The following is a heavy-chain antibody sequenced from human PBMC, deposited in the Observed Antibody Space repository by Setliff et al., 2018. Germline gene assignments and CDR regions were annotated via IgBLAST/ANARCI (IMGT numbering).Heavy chain of an antibody. V-gene: IGHV4-30-2*03. CDR3: ARLGVVTDVFGTFDY. CDR1: GGSISSGGYS. Sequence: SETLSLTCAVSGGSISSGGYSWSWIRQPPGKGLEWIGSIYYSGSTNYNPSLKSRVTISVDTSKNQFSLKLSSVTAADTAVYYCARLGVVTDVFGTFDYWGQGTLVTVSS. D-gene: IGHD3-10*02. J-gene: IGHJ4*02. CDR2: IYYSGST.